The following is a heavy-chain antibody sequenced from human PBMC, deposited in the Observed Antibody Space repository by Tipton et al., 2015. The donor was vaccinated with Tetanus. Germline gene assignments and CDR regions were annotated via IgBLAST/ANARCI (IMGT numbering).Heavy chain of an antibody. CDR2: IDHSGNT. CDR3: TGDDYYDTSLRDYYGMDV. Sequence: LRLSCTVSGGSLSSLLWTWTRLSPGKGLEWIGYIDHSGNTNYNPSLRSRVTMSLDTSKNQFSLKVTSVTAADTAVYFCTGDDYYDTSLRDYYGMDVWGPGTTVTASS. CDR1: GGSLSSLL. V-gene: IGHV4-59*11. J-gene: IGHJ6*02. D-gene: IGHD3-22*01.